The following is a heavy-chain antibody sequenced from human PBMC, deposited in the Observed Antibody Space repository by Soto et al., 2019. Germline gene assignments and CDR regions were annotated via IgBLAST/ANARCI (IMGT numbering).Heavy chain of an antibody. V-gene: IGHV1-8*01. Sequence: ASVKVYCKASGYTFTNNDVTCVRQATGQGLEWMGWMNPGSGDTGYAQKFQGRVTMTRNISIATAYMELSSLRSEDTAIYYCARMASFGSLNWFDPWGQGTLVNVSS. CDR2: MNPGSGDT. J-gene: IGHJ5*02. D-gene: IGHD5-18*01. CDR1: GYTFTNND. CDR3: ARMASFGSLNWFDP.